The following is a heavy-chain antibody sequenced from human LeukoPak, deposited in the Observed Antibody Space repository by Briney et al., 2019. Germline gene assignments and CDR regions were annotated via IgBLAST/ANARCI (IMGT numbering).Heavy chain of an antibody. V-gene: IGHV4-39*07. CDR3: AITPAGPPYYHLDV. Sequence: PSETLSLTCTVSGGSINSSSYFWGWIRRPPGKGLEWIGSIYCSGSTYYNPSLKSRVTISVDSSKNQFSLNLTSVTAADTAVYYCAITPAGPPYYHLDVWGKGTTVTVSS. J-gene: IGHJ6*03. D-gene: IGHD3-16*01. CDR1: GGSINSSSYF. CDR2: IYCSGST.